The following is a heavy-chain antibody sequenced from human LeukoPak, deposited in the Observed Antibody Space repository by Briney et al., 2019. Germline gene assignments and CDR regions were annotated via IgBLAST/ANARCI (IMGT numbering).Heavy chain of an antibody. Sequence: GGSLRLSCAASGFTFSSYWMSWVRQAPGKGLDWVANIKQDGSQKYYVDSVKGRFTISRDNAKNSLYLQMNSLRVEDTAVYYCAREYASSSHFDSWGQGTLVTVSS. D-gene: IGHD6-6*01. CDR3: AREYASSSHFDS. CDR2: IKQDGSQK. J-gene: IGHJ4*02. CDR1: GFTFSSYW. V-gene: IGHV3-7*03.